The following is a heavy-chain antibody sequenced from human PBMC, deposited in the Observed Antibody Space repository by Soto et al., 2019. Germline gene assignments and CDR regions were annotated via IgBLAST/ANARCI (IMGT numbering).Heavy chain of an antibody. CDR1: GGSISSYY. J-gene: IGHJ6*03. Sequence: QVQLQESGPGLVKPSETLSLTCTVSGGSISSYYWSWIRQPPGKGLEWIGYIYYSGSTNYNPSLKSRVTISVETAKNHFSLKLSSGTAADTAVYFCARGPGGGGYYYYYMDVWGKGTTVTVSS. CDR3: ARGPGGGGYYYYYMDV. D-gene: IGHD3-16*01. CDR2: IYYSGST. V-gene: IGHV4-59*01.